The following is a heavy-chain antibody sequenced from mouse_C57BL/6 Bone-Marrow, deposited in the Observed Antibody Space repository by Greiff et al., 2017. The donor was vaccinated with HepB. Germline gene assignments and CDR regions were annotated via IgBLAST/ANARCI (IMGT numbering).Heavy chain of an antibody. Sequence: EVKLMESGEGLVKPGGSLKLSCAASGFTFSSYAMSWVRQTPEKRLEWVAYISSGGDYIYYADTVKGRFTISRDNARNTLYLQMSSLKSEDTAMYYCTRASYYGSSSAWFAYWGQGTLVTVSA. CDR3: TRASYYGSSSAWFAY. V-gene: IGHV5-9-1*02. J-gene: IGHJ3*01. CDR2: ISSGGDYI. D-gene: IGHD1-1*01. CDR1: GFTFSSYA.